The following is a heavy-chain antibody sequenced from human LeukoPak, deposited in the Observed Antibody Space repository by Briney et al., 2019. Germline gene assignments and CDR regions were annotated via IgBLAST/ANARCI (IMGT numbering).Heavy chain of an antibody. Sequence: GGSLRLSCAASGLTFSDYYMSWIRQAPGKGLEWVGRIKSKTDGGTTDYAAPVKGRFSISRDDSKNTLYLQMNSLETEDTAMYYCTTCGYDRCGAFDIWGQGTVVTVSS. CDR2: IKSKTDGGTT. CDR3: TTCGYDRCGAFDI. J-gene: IGHJ3*02. D-gene: IGHD5-12*01. V-gene: IGHV3-15*01. CDR1: GLTFSDYY.